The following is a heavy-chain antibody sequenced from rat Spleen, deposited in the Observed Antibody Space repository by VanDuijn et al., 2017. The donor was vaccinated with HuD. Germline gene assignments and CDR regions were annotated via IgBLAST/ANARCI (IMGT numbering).Heavy chain of an antibody. V-gene: IGHV5-7*01. Sequence: EVKLVESGGGLVQPGRSLKLSCAASGFTFSHYDMAWVRQAPKKGLEWVAFISYDGSSTYYRDSVKGRFTISRDNAKSTLYLQMDSLRSEDTATYYCARRTYYDCWGQGVMVTVSS. CDR3: ARRTYYDC. J-gene: IGHJ2*01. CDR2: ISYDGSST. CDR1: GFTFSHYD.